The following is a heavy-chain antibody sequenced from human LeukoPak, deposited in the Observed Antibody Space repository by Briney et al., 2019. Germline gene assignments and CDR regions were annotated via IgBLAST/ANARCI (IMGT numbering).Heavy chain of an antibody. CDR3: SWGGANYFDY. CDR2: IETDGIST. CDR1: GFDFSRYW. V-gene: IGHV3-74*01. Sequence: PGGSLRLSCVASGFDFSRYWMHWVRQAPGEGLVWVSRIETDGISTTYVDSVKGRFTISRDNAKNTLYLQMSSLRADDTAVYYCSWGGANYFDYWGQGTLVTVSS. J-gene: IGHJ4*02. D-gene: IGHD4/OR15-4a*01.